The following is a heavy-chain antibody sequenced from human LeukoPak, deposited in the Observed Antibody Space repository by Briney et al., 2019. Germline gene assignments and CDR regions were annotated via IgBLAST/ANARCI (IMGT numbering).Heavy chain of an antibody. CDR1: GGSISSYY. CDR3: ARGGGGYCSSTSCYVDWFDP. Sequence: SETLSLTCTVSGGSISSYYWSWIRQPPGKGLEWIGYIYYSGSTNYNPSLKSRVTISVDTSKNQFSLKLSSVTAADTAVYYCARGGGGYCSSTSCYVDWFDPWGQGTLVSVSS. V-gene: IGHV4-59*01. D-gene: IGHD2-2*01. J-gene: IGHJ5*02. CDR2: IYYSGST.